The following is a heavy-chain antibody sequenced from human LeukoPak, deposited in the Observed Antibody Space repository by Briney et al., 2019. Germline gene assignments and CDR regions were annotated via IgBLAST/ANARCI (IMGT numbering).Heavy chain of an antibody. V-gene: IGHV3-48*02. CDR3: ARAQIYYGSGSYLY. D-gene: IGHD3-10*01. CDR1: GFTFSRYR. Sequence: SGGSLRLSCAAYGFTFSRYRMNWVRQAPGKGLEWVSYISSSSSTVYYADSLKGRFTISRDNAKNSMYLQMNSLRDEDTAVYYCARAQIYYGSGSYLYWGQGTLVTVSS. J-gene: IGHJ4*02. CDR2: ISSSSSTV.